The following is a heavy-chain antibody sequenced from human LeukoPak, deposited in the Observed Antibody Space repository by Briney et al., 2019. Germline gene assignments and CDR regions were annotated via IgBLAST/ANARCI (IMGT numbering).Heavy chain of an antibody. CDR1: GYTFTGYY. V-gene: IGHV1-2*02. CDR2: INPNSGGT. CDR3: ARGTGVAAALGAVNWFDP. D-gene: IGHD6-13*01. Sequence: ASVKLSCEASGYTFTGYYMHWVRQAPGQGLEWMGWINPNSGGTNYAQKFQGRVTMTRDTSISTAYMELSRLRSDDTAVYYCARGTGVAAALGAVNWFDPWGQGTLVTVSS. J-gene: IGHJ5*02.